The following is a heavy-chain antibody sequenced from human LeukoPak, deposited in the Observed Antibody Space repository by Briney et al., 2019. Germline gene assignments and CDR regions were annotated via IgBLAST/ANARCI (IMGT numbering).Heavy chain of an antibody. Sequence: SETLSLTCTVSGGSISSSNPYWGWIRQPPGKGLEWIGTLSHSGSTYYNPSLKSRITISVDTSKSQFSLRLSSVTAADTALYYCARHIQGADVCDYWGQGTLVTVPS. CDR2: LSHSGST. J-gene: IGHJ4*02. CDR1: GGSISSSNPY. V-gene: IGHV4-39*01. D-gene: IGHD2-21*01. CDR3: ARHIQGADVCDY.